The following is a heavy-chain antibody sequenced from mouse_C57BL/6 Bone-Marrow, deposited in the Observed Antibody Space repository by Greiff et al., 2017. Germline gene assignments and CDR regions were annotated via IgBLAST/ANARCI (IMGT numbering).Heavy chain of an antibody. J-gene: IGHJ3*01. CDR2: IYPRDGST. V-gene: IGHV1-85*01. CDR1: GYTFTSYD. Sequence: VKLQQSGPELVKPGASVKLSCKASGYTFTSYDINWVKQRPGQGLEWIGWIYPRDGSTKSNEKFKGKATLTVDTSSSPAYMELSSLTSEDSAVYFCARSETYSCFAYWGQGTLVTVSA. CDR3: ARSETYSCFAY.